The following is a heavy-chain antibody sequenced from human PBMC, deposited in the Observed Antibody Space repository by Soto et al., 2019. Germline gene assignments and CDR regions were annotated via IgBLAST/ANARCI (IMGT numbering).Heavy chain of an antibody. V-gene: IGHV1-2*02. CDR2: VNTYNGDT. Sequence: ATGKVSCKPSGYSFTAFPLNWVLEAPGQGLEWLGWVNTYNGDTTYAQNIQDRVTMTRDTAISTAYLELTSLTFDDTAVYYCARPTVARELVYWGQGTQVTVSS. D-gene: IGHD6-6*01. CDR1: GYSFTAFP. CDR3: ARPTVARELVY. J-gene: IGHJ4*02.